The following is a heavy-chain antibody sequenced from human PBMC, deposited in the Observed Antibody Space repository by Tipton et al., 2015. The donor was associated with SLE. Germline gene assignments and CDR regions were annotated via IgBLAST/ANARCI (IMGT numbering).Heavy chain of an antibody. V-gene: IGHV4-39*07. CDR1: GGSISSSSYY. J-gene: IGHJ4*02. D-gene: IGHD6-13*01. Sequence: TLSLTCTVSGGSISSSSYYWGWIRQPPGKGLEWIGSIYYSGSTYYNPSLKSRVTISVDKSKNQFSLKLSSVTAADTAVYYCAREIAAAGRGAYDYWGQGTLVTVSS. CDR2: IYYSGST. CDR3: AREIAAAGRGAYDY.